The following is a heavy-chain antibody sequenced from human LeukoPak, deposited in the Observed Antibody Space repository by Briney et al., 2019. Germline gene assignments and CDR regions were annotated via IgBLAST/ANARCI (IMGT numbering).Heavy chain of an antibody. D-gene: IGHD3-10*01. J-gene: IGHJ4*02. CDR3: ARERREFFDY. V-gene: IGHV1-2*02. Sequence: ASVKVSCKASGYTFTDYYVHWVRQAPGQGLEWMGWINPNSGGTKYAQNFQGRVTMTRDTSISTAYMELSRLRSDDTAVYYCARERREFFDYWGQGTLVTVSS. CDR1: GYTFTDYY. CDR2: INPNSGGT.